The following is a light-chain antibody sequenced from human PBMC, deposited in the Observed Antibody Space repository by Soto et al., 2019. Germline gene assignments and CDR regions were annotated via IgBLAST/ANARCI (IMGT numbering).Light chain of an antibody. V-gene: IGLV2-14*01. CDR1: SSDVGGYNY. CDR3: CSYTSSSLYV. Sequence: QSALTQPASVSGSPGQSITISCTGTSSDVGGYNYVSWYQQLPGKAPKLMIYDVSDRPSGVSNRFSGSKSGNTASLTISGLQTEYEADYYCCSYTSSSLYVFGTGTKLTVL. J-gene: IGLJ1*01. CDR2: DVS.